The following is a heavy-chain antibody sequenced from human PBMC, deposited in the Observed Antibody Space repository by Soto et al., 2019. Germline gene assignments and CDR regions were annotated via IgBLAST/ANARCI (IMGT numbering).Heavy chain of an antibody. CDR2: ISSSSDYI. Sequence: GGSLRLSCAASGFTFTSYTMNWVRQAPGKGLEWVSSISSSSDYIYYADSMKGRVTISRDNAKNSLFLDMNSLTGEDTAVYYCARARVYATGPLDFWGQGTLVTVS. D-gene: IGHD6-13*01. CDR3: ARARVYATGPLDF. J-gene: IGHJ4*02. V-gene: IGHV3-21*06. CDR1: GFTFTSYT.